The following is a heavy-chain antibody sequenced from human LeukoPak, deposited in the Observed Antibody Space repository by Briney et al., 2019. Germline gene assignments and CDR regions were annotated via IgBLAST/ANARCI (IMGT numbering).Heavy chain of an antibody. CDR3: ARFRGGAAAGIFGY. J-gene: IGHJ4*02. CDR1: GGSFSGYY. D-gene: IGHD6-13*01. V-gene: IGHV4-34*01. CDR2: INHSGST. Sequence: SETLSLTCAVYGGSFSGYYWSWIRQPPGKGLEWIGEINHSGSTNYNPSLKSRVTISVDTSKNQFSLKLSSVTAADTAVYYCARFRGGAAAGIFGYWGQGTLVTVSS.